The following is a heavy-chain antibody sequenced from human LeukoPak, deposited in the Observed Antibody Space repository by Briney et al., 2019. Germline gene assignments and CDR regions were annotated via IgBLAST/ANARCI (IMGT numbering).Heavy chain of an antibody. CDR3: ARDPSYCSSTSCYVGSPLYYYYPMDV. Sequence: GGSLRLSCVTSGFIFSSYSMNWVRQAPGKGLEWVSSISSSSSNIYYADAVKGRFTVSRDNAKNSLYLEMNSLRAEDTAVYYCARDPSYCSSTSCYVGSPLYYYYPMDVWGQGTTVTVSS. CDR1: GFIFSSYS. J-gene: IGHJ6*02. D-gene: IGHD2-2*01. V-gene: IGHV3-21*01. CDR2: ISSSSSNI.